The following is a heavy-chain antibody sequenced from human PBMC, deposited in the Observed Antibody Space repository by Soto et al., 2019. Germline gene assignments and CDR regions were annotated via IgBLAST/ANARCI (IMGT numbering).Heavy chain of an antibody. J-gene: IGHJ5*01. CDR1: GFTFSSYA. CDR3: RLDFSSTWYGLNS. V-gene: IGHV3-7*01. D-gene: IGHD6-13*01. CDR2: IKQDGGAY. Sequence: GGSLRLSCAASGFTFSSYAMSWVRQAPGKGLEWVAHIKQDGGAYYYVDPVKGRFTISRDNAENSLSLQMNGLRAEDTAVYCCRLDFSSTWYGLNSWGHGTLVTVSS.